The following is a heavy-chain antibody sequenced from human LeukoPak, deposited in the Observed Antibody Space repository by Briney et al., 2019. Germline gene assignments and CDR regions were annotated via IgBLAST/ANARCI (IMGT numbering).Heavy chain of an antibody. J-gene: IGHJ4*02. CDR3: ATVRYSGNYYFDY. V-gene: IGHV3-66*01. Sequence: PGGSLRLSCAASGFTVSSNCVSWVRQAPGKGLEWVSVIYSGGTTYSADSVKGRFTISRDNSMNTLYLQMNSLRAEDTAVYYCATVRYSGNYYFDYWGQGTLVTVSS. CDR2: IYSGGTT. CDR1: GFTVSSNC. D-gene: IGHD1-26*01.